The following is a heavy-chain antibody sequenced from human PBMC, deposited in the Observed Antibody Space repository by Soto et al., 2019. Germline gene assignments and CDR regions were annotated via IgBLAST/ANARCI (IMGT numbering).Heavy chain of an antibody. CDR3: ARPRSTYWGLNANAFDI. CDR2: IYYSGST. V-gene: IGHV4-39*01. D-gene: IGHD7-27*01. Sequence: SETLSLTCTVSGGSISSSSYYWGWIRQPPGKGLEWIGSIYYSGSTYYNPSLKSRVTISVDTSKNQFSLKLSSVTAADTAVYYCARPRSTYWGLNANAFDIWGQGTMVTVSS. CDR1: GGSISSSSYY. J-gene: IGHJ3*02.